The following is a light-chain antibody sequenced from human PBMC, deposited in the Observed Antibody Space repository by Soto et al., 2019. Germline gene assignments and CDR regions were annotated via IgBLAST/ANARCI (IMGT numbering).Light chain of an antibody. CDR2: LGS. J-gene: IGKJ1*01. CDR3: MQALHTPRT. CDR1: QSLLHSNGNNY. Sequence: DIVMTQSPLSLPVTPGEPASISCRSSQSLLHSNGNNYLEWYLQKPGQSPQLLIYLGSSRASGVPDRFSGSGSGTDFTLKSRRVEAEDVGVYYCMQALHTPRTFGQGTKVEIK. V-gene: IGKV2-28*01.